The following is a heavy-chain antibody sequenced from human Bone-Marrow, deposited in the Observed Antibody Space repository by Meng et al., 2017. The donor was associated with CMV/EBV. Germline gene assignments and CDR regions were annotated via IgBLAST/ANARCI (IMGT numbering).Heavy chain of an antibody. CDR1: GFTFSSDG. V-gene: IGHV3-30*18. J-gene: IGHJ5*02. Sequence: SGFTFSSDGMHWVRQAPGKGLEWVAVISYDGSNKYYADSVKGRFTISRDNSKNTLYLQMNSLRAEDTAVYYCAKDGYCSGGSCYPDPWGQGTLVTVSS. CDR2: ISYDGSNK. CDR3: AKDGYCSGGSCYPDP. D-gene: IGHD2-15*01.